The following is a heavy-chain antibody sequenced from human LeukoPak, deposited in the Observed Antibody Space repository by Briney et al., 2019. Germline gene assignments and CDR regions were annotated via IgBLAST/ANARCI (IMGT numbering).Heavy chain of an antibody. Sequence: GGSLRLSCAASGFTVSSNYMSWVRQAPGKGLEWVSVIYSGGSTYYADSVKGRFTISRDNSKNTLYLQMNSLRAEDTAVYYCTSCSNYYYYYMDVWGKGITVTVSS. J-gene: IGHJ6*03. V-gene: IGHV3-53*01. CDR1: GFTVSSNY. CDR3: TSCSNYYYYYMDV. D-gene: IGHD2-15*01. CDR2: IYSGGST.